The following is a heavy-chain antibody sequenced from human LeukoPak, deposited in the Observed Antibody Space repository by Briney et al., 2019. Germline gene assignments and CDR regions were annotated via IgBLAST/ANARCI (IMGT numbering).Heavy chain of an antibody. CDR2: IYHSGST. V-gene: IGHV4-38-2*02. CDR1: GSSISSGYY. CDR3: ARGPYSYDSSGAFDI. D-gene: IGHD3-22*01. J-gene: IGHJ3*02. Sequence: PSETLSLTCTVSGSSISSGYYWGWIRQPPGKGLEWIGNIYHSGSTYYNPSLKSRVTISVDTSKNQFSLKLSSVTAADAAVYFCARGPYSYDSSGAFDIWGQGTMVTVSS.